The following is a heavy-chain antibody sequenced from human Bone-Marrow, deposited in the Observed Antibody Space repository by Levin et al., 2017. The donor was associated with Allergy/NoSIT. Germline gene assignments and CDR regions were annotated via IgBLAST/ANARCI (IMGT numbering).Heavy chain of an antibody. CDR1: GFTFSSYG. Sequence: GGSLRLSCAASGFTFSSYGMHWVRQAPGKGLEWVAVISYDGSNKYYADSVKGRFTISRDNSKNTLYLQMNSLRAEDTAVYYCAKEGYWTEQNYYYYGMDVWGQGTTVTVSS. J-gene: IGHJ6*02. CDR2: ISYDGSNK. CDR3: AKEGYWTEQNYYYYGMDV. D-gene: IGHD2-15*01. V-gene: IGHV3-30*18.